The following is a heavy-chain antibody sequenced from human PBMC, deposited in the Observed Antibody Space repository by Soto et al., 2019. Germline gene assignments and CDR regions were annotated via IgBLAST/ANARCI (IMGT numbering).Heavy chain of an antibody. J-gene: IGHJ6*02. CDR3: AKAMVAAAGTLGRLAGMDV. D-gene: IGHD6-13*01. Sequence: GGSLRLSCAASGFTFSSHGMHWVRQAPGKGLEWVAVISYDGSNKYYADSVKGRFTISRDNSKNTLYLQMNSLRAEDTAVYYCAKAMVAAAGTLGRLAGMDVWGQGTTVTVSS. V-gene: IGHV3-30*18. CDR2: ISYDGSNK. CDR1: GFTFSSHG.